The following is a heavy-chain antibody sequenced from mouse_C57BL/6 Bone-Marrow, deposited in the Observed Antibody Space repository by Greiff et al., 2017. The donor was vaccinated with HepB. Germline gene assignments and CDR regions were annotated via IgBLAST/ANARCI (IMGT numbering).Heavy chain of an antibody. CDR3: DGDGEYDGAMDC. CDR1: GFTFSSYA. D-gene: IGHD2-3*01. Sequence: EVKLMESGGGLVKPGGSLKLSCAASGFTFSSYAMSWVRQTPGKRLEWVATISDGGSYTYYPDNVKGRFTISRDNAKNNLYLQRSNLKSEDTAMCYSDGDGEYDGAMDCWGKGTTVT. J-gene: IGHJ4*01. V-gene: IGHV5-4*03. CDR2: ISDGGSYT.